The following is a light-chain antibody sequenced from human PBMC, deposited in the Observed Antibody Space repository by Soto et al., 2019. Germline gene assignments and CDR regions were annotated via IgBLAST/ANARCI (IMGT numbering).Light chain of an antibody. CDR2: EGS. CDR1: SSDVGSYNL. Sequence: QSALTQPASVSGSPGQSITISCTGTSSDVGSYNLVSWYQQHPGKAPKLMIYEGSKRPSGVSNRFSGSKSGNTASLTISGLQVEDEADYYCCSYAGSSTFVVFCGGTQLTVL. V-gene: IGLV2-23*03. CDR3: CSYAGSSTFVV. J-gene: IGLJ2*01.